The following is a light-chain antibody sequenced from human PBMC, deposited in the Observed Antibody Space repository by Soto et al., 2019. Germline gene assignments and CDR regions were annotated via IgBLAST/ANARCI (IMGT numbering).Light chain of an antibody. CDR2: WAS. CDR3: QQYYTTPPYT. V-gene: IGKV4-1*01. J-gene: IGKJ2*01. Sequence: DIVMTQSPDSLAVSLGERATINCKSSQSVLNRSNSKNYLAWYQQKPGQPPNLLIYWASIRESGVPDRFSGSGSDTAFTLTISSLQAEDVAVYYCQQYYTTPPYTFGQGTKLEIK. CDR1: QSVLNRSNSKNY.